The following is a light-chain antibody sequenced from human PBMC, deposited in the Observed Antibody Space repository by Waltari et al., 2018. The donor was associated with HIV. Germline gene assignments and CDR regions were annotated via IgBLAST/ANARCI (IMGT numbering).Light chain of an antibody. J-gene: IGLJ1*01. V-gene: IGLV2-14*01. CDR2: EVT. Sequence: QSALTQPASVSGSPGQSITIACPGTSSAVGLYNYVSWYQHPPGKAPKLMIYEVTNRPSGVSDRFSGSKSGNTASLTISGLQAEDEADYYCTSYTTIFTYVFGTGTWVSVL. CDR3: TSYTTIFTYV. CDR1: SSAVGLYNY.